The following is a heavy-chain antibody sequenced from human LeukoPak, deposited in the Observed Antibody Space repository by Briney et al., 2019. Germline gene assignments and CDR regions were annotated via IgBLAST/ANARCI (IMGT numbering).Heavy chain of an antibody. CDR1: GGSISSGSFY. CDR3: ARGYDRNGYQSRCFDY. D-gene: IGHD3-22*01. V-gene: IGHV4-61*02. J-gene: IGHJ4*02. Sequence: PSETLSLTCTVSGGSISSGSFYWSWIRQTAGKGLEWIGRIYPSGDSQYSPSFRSRATISLDTRNQFSLKLSSVTAADTAVYFCARGYDRNGYQSRCFDYWGQGALVNVSS. CDR2: IYPSGDS.